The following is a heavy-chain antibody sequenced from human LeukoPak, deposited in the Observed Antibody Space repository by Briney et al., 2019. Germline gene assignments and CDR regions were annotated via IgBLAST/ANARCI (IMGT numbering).Heavy chain of an antibody. D-gene: IGHD2-2*01. CDR2: IMPMFGKA. V-gene: IGHV1-69*06. CDR3: AGGRTDIVVVPATLRNYYFDY. CDR1: GGTFTSYD. J-gene: IGHJ4*02. Sequence: SVKVSCKASGGTFTSYDISWVRQAPGQGLEWMGGIMPMFGKANYAQKFQGRVTTTADKATSTAYMELSSLRSEDTAVYYCAGGRTDIVVVPATLRNYYFDYWGKGTLVTVSS.